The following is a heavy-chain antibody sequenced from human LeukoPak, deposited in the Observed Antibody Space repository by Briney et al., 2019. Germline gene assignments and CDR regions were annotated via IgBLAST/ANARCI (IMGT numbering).Heavy chain of an antibody. V-gene: IGHV3-7*01. CDR3: ARAPPQRYCGGDCYSYYFDY. D-gene: IGHD2-21*02. CDR1: GFTFSSYW. CDR2: IKQDGSEK. Sequence: GGSLRLSCAASGFTFSSYWMSWVRQAPGKGLEWVANIKQDGSEKYYVDSVKGRFTISRDNAKNSLYLQMNSLRAEDTAVYYCARAPPQRYCGGDCYSYYFDYWGQGTPVTVSS. J-gene: IGHJ4*02.